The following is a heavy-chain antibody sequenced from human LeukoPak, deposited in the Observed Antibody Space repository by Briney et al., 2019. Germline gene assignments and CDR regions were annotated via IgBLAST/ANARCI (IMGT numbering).Heavy chain of an antibody. J-gene: IGHJ4*02. CDR3: ARHERDSSGWFGY. V-gene: IGHV5-51*01. CDR2: IYPGNSDT. CDR1: GYSFTTYW. D-gene: IGHD6-19*01. Sequence: PGESLKISCKGSGYSFTTYWIDWVRQMPGKGLEWMGIIYPGNSDTRYSPSFQGQVTISADKSISTAYLQWSSLKASDTAMYYCARHERDSSGWFGYWGQGTLVTVSS.